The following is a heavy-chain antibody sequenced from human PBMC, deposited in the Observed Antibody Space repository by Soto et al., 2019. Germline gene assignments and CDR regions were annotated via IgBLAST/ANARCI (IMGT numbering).Heavy chain of an antibody. V-gene: IGHV1-69*01. Sequence: QVQLVQSGAEVKRPGSSVKVSCKASGGTFSSYSISWVRQAPGQGLEWMGGIIPIFGTTNYAQKFQGRLTITADESTSTAYMDLSSLRSEDTAVYYCAGFDVWKSYRPSFDDWGQGTLVTVSS. CDR3: AGFDVWKSYRPSFDD. D-gene: IGHD3-16*02. CDR2: IIPIFGTT. J-gene: IGHJ4*02. CDR1: GGTFSSYS.